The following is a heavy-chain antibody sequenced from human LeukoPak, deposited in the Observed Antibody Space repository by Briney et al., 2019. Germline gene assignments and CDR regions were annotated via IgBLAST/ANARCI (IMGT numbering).Heavy chain of an antibody. CDR3: ARDASRYYYDSTGYYEY. CDR2: IKGDESEK. CDR1: GFTFGSFW. Sequence: GGPLRLSCAASGFTFGSFWMSWVRQAPGKGLEWVANIKGDESEKNYVGSVKGRFAISRDNAKKSLYLQMNSLRVEDTAVYYCARDASRYYYDSTGYYEYWGQGSLVTVSS. J-gene: IGHJ4*02. D-gene: IGHD3-22*01. V-gene: IGHV3-7*01.